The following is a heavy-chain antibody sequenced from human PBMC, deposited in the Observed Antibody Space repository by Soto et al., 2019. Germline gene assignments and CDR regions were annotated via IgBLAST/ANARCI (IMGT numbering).Heavy chain of an antibody. CDR2: INHSWNT. D-gene: IGHD3-16*01. Sequence: LEWIGEINHSWNTNYNPSLKSRVTISVDKSKNQFSLKLSSVTAADTAVYYCARVFFFNASVTTEIYTHSFD. CDR3: ARVFFFNASVTTEIYTHSFD. V-gene: IGHV4-4*02. J-gene: IGHJ4*01.